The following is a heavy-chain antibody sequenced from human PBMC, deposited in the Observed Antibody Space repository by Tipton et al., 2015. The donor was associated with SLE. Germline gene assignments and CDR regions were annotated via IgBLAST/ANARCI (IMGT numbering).Heavy chain of an antibody. CDR2: INNSGST. V-gene: IGHV4-34*01. D-gene: IGHD3-10*01. CDR3: ARRRGSGRSFDY. Sequence: TLSLTCAVYGGSFSGYYWSWIRQPPGKGLEWIGEINNSGSTNYNPSLKSRVTISVDTSKNQFSLKLSSVTAADTAVYYCARRRGSGRSFDYWGQGTLVTVSS. J-gene: IGHJ4*02. CDR1: GGSFSGYY.